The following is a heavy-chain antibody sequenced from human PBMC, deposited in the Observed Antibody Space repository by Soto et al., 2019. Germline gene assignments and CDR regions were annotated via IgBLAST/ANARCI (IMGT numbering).Heavy chain of an antibody. CDR2: IYFSGRT. D-gene: IGHD2-2*02. V-gene: IGHV4-59*01. CDR1: GGSISSYY. Sequence: SETLSLTCTVSGGSISSYYWSWIRQPPGKGLEWFGYIYFSGRTNYIPSLKSRVTISVVTSKNQFSLKLSSVTVADTAVYFFARGYCSSTICYIWDNWFDPWGQGTLVTVSS. J-gene: IGHJ5*02. CDR3: ARGYCSSTICYIWDNWFDP.